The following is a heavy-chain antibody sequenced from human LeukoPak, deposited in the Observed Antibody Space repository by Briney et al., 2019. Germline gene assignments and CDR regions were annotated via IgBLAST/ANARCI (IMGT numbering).Heavy chain of an antibody. Sequence: GASVKVSCKASGYTFTGYYMHWVRQAPGQGLEWMGWINPNSGGTNYAQKFQGRVTMTRDTSISTAYMELSRLRSDDTAVYYCARDPRWELLPGPFDYWGQGTLVTVSS. D-gene: IGHD1-26*01. V-gene: IGHV1-2*02. J-gene: IGHJ4*02. CDR2: INPNSGGT. CDR3: ARDPRWELLPGPFDY. CDR1: GYTFTGYY.